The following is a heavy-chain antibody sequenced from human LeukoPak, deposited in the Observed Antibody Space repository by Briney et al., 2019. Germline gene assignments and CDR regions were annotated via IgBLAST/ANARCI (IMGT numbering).Heavy chain of an antibody. CDR3: ARGAYYYDSSGYNDY. J-gene: IGHJ4*02. Sequence: EASVKVSCKASSYTFTSYGISWVRQAPGQGLEWMGWISAYNGNTNYAQKLQGRVTMTTDTSTSTAYMELRSLRSDDTAVYYCARGAYYYDSSGYNDYWGQGTLVTVSS. D-gene: IGHD3-22*01. CDR2: ISAYNGNT. V-gene: IGHV1-18*01. CDR1: SYTFTSYG.